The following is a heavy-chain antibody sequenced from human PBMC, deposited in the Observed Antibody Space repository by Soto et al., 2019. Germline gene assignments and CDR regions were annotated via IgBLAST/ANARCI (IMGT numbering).Heavy chain of an antibody. Sequence: EVQLLESGGGLVQPGGSLRLSCAASGFTFSNYAMTWVRQAPGKGLEWVSAISGSGGSTYYADSVKGRFTISRDNSKNTLYLPMASLRAEDTAVYYCANPPPTMESTIYYYYGMDVWGHGTTVTVSS. J-gene: IGHJ6*02. D-gene: IGHD1-26*01. CDR2: ISGSGGST. V-gene: IGHV3-23*01. CDR1: GFTFSNYA. CDR3: ANPPPTMESTIYYYYGMDV.